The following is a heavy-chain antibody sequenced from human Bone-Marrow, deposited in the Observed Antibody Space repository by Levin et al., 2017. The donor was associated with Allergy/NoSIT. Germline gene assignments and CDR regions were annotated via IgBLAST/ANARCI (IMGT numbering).Heavy chain of an antibody. J-gene: IGHJ2*01. V-gene: IGHV3-15*01. CDR2: IKSKTDGGTT. D-gene: IGHD2-21*02. CDR3: TTHWRTDIVVVTAPNWYFDR. Sequence: GGSLRLSCAASGFTFSNAWMSWVRQAPGKGLEWVGRIKSKTDGGTTDYAAPVKGRFTISRDDSKNTLYLQMNSLKTEDTAVYYCTTHWRTDIVVVTAPNWYFDRWGRGTLVTVSS. CDR1: GFTFSNAW.